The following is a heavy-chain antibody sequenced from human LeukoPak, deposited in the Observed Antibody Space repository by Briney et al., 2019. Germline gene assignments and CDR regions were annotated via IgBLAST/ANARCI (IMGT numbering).Heavy chain of an antibody. CDR3: ARGIMIVPGHVDY. CDR1: GYTFSSYG. CDR2: INPNSGGT. V-gene: IGHV1-2*02. J-gene: IGHJ4*02. Sequence: ASVKVSCKASGYTFSSYGISWVRQAPGQGLEWMGWINPNSGGTNYAQKFQGRVTMTRDTSISTAYMELSRLRSDDTAVYYCARGIMIVPGHVDYWGQGTLVTVSS. D-gene: IGHD3-22*01.